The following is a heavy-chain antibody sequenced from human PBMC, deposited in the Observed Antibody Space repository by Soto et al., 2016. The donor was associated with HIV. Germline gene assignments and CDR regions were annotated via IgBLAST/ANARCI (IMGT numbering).Heavy chain of an antibody. J-gene: IGHJ6*02. Sequence: QVQLVQSGAEVKKPGASVKVSCKTSGYSFTSYGLSWVRQAPGQGLEWMGWISAYDGEPNYEQRLQGRVTMTTDRSTRTAYMELRNLRSDDTAIYYCAREDGYGGYARMDVWGRGTTVTVSS. CDR1: GYSFTSYG. D-gene: IGHD5-12*01. CDR2: ISAYDGEP. V-gene: IGHV1-18*01. CDR3: AREDGYGGYARMDV.